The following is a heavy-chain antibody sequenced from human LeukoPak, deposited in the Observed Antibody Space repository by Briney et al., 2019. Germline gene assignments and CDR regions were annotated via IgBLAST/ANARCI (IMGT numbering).Heavy chain of an antibody. CDR2: INHSGST. D-gene: IGHD3-22*01. CDR1: GGSFSGYC. J-gene: IGHJ5*02. V-gene: IGHV4-34*01. CDR3: ARESYYDSSGSNWFDP. Sequence: KPSETLSLTCAVYGGSFSGYCWSWIRQPPGKGLEWIGEINHSGSTNYNPSLKSRVTISVDTSKNQFSLKLSSVTAADTAVYYCARESYYDSSGSNWFDPWGQGTLVTVSS.